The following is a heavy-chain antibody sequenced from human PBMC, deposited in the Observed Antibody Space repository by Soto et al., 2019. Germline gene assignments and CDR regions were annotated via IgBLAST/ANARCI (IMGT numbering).Heavy chain of an antibody. Sequence: QVQLQESGAGLVKPSETLFLTCIVSGGSVSSGSYYWSWIRQPPGKGLEWIGYIYHSGNTNYNPPLKSRLSISLDASKNQFALKLSSVTAADAAVYYCASTMLRGVHYYYYGIDVWGQGTTVTVSS. CDR2: IYHSGNT. D-gene: IGHD3-10*01. J-gene: IGHJ6*02. CDR1: GGSVSSGSYY. V-gene: IGHV4-61*01. CDR3: ASTMLRGVHYYYYGIDV.